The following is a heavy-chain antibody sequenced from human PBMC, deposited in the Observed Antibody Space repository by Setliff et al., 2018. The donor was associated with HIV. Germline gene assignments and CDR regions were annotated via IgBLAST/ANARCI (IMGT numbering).Heavy chain of an antibody. CDR3: ASASGDYEPYQY. CDR2: IIPIFGSP. Sequence: SVKVSCKASGDTSNSYAIRWVRQAPGQGPEWMGGIIPIFGSPQYAPQFRGRATITADESSRTAYMELTSLKSEDSAVHYCASASGDYEPYQYWGQGTLVTVSS. CDR1: GDTSNSYA. J-gene: IGHJ1*01. V-gene: IGHV1-69*13. D-gene: IGHD4-17*01.